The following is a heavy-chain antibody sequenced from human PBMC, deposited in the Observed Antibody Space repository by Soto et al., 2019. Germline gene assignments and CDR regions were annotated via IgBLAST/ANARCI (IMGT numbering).Heavy chain of an antibody. D-gene: IGHD6-6*01. V-gene: IGHV4-61*08. Sequence: PAETLSLTCTVSGGSVSSVDHYWNWIRQPPGKGLEWIGYIYYSGSTNYNPSLKSRVTVSVDTSKNQFPLKLRSVTAADTAVYYCARAEYSSSSVDWFDPWGQGTRVTVSA. CDR3: ARAEYSSSSVDWFDP. CDR2: IYYSGST. CDR1: GGSVSSVDHY. J-gene: IGHJ5*02.